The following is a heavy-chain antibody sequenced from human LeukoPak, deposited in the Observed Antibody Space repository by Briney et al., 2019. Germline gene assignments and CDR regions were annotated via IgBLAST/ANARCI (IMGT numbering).Heavy chain of an antibody. V-gene: IGHV3-74*03. CDR2: INERGTDS. CDR1: GFTFSGHW. CDR3: ARARDYYGSGSSFDY. J-gene: IGHJ4*02. Sequence: GGSLRLSCTASGFTFSGHWIHWVRQAPGMGLVWVSRINERGTDSMYAESVKGRFTISRDNSKNTLYLQMNSLRAEDTAVYYCARARDYYGSGSSFDYWGQGTLVTVSA. D-gene: IGHD3-10*01.